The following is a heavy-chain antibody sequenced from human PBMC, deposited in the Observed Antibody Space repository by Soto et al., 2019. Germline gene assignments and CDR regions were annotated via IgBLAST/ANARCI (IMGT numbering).Heavy chain of an antibody. J-gene: IGHJ3*02. CDR2: INAGNGNT. CDR1: GYTFTSYA. D-gene: IGHD6-19*01. Sequence: ASVKVSCKASGYTFTSYAMHWVRQAPGQRLEWMGWINAGNGNTKYSQKFQGRVTITRDTSASTAYMELSSLRSEDTAVYYCARGYSSGLAFAFDIWGQGTMVTVSS. CDR3: ARGYSSGLAFAFDI. V-gene: IGHV1-3*01.